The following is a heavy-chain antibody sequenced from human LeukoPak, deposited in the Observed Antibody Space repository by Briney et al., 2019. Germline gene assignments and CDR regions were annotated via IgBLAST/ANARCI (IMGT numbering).Heavy chain of an antibody. J-gene: IGHJ4*02. CDR1: GYTFTGYY. D-gene: IGHD4-23*01. Sequence: GASVTVSCKASGYTFTGYYMHWVRQAPGQGLEWMGWINPNSGGTNYAQKFQGRVTMTRDTSISTAYMELSRLRSDDTAVYYCARFTDYGGNSGTDYWGQGTLVTVSS. CDR2: INPNSGGT. V-gene: IGHV1-2*02. CDR3: ARFTDYGGNSGTDY.